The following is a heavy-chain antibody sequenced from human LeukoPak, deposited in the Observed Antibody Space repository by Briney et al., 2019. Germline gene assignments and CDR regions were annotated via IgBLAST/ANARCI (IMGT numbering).Heavy chain of an antibody. J-gene: IGHJ4*02. CDR3: ARDHVDTIFGGSGGY. V-gene: IGHV1-18*01. CDR2: ISAYNGNT. D-gene: IGHD3-3*01. Sequence: ASVKVSCKASGYTFTSYGISWVRQAPGQGLEWMGWISAYNGNTNYAQKLQGRVTMTTDTSTSTAYMELRSLRSDDTAVYYCARDHVDTIFGGSGGYWGQGTLVTVSS. CDR1: GYTFTSYG.